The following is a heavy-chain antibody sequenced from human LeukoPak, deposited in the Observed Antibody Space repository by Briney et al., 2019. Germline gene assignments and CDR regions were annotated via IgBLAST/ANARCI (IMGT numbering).Heavy chain of an antibody. CDR1: GFTFSSYG. V-gene: IGHV3-33*01. CDR2: IWYDGSNK. CDR3: ARGYYDSSGLIDY. D-gene: IGHD3-22*01. Sequence: GGSLRLSCAASGFTFSSYGMHWVRQAPGKGLEWVAVIWYDGSNKYYADSVKGRFTISRDNSKNTLYLQMNSLRAEDTAVYYCARGYYDSSGLIDYWGQGTLVTVSS. J-gene: IGHJ4*02.